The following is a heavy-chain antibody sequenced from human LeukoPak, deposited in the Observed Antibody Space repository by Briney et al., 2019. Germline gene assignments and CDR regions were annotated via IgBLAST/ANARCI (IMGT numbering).Heavy chain of an antibody. V-gene: IGHV3-30*18. J-gene: IGHJ5*02. CDR2: LSYDGINE. D-gene: IGHD3-22*01. CDR3: AKGHSSGYYPNWFDP. CDR1: GFTFSTYN. Sequence: GALRLSCAASGFTFSTYNIHWVRQTPGKGLEWVAVLSYDGINEFYADSAKGRFTISRDNSKNTLYLQMDSLRSEDTAMYYCAKGHSSGYYPNWFDPWGQGTLVTVSS.